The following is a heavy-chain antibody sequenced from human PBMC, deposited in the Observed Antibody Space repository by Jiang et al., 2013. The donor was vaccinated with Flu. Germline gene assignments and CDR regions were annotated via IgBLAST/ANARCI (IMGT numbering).Heavy chain of an antibody. D-gene: IGHD1-26*01. CDR1: GFTFSSYS. V-gene: IGHV3-21*01. CDR3: ARAGRELLKYYFDY. CDR2: ISSSSSYI. Sequence: SCAASGFTFSSYSMNWVRQAPGKGLEWVSSISSSSSYIYYADSVKGRFTISRDNAKNSLYLQMNSLRAEDTAVYYCARAGRELLKYYFDYWGQGTLVTVSS. J-gene: IGHJ4*02.